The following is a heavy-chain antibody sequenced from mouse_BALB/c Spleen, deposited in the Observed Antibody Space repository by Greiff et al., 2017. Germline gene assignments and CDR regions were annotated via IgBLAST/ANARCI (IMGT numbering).Heavy chain of an antibody. Sequence: EVQLQQSGAELVKPGASVKLSCTASGFNIKDTYMHWVKQRPEQGLEWIGRIDPANGNTKYDPKFQGKATITADTSSNTAYLQLSSLTSEDTAVYYCAPDYYGSSKGNYWGQGTLVTVSA. D-gene: IGHD1-1*01. CDR3: APDYYGSSKGNY. CDR2: IDPANGNT. V-gene: IGHV14-3*02. J-gene: IGHJ3*01. CDR1: GFNIKDTY.